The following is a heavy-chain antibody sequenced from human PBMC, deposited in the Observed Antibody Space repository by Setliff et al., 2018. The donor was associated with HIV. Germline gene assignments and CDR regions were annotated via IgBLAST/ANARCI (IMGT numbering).Heavy chain of an antibody. CDR2: IHTTGST. CDR3: AKRTFGSGRLDP. D-gene: IGHD3-16*01. CDR1: GDSISSGSYY. J-gene: IGHJ5*02. V-gene: IGHV4-61*09. Sequence: PSETLSLTCSVSGDSISSGSYYWSWIRLPAGEGLEWIGQIHTTGSTNYNPSLKSRVTISMDTSKNQFSLNLNSVTATDTAVYYCAKRTFGSGRLDPWGQGTLVTVSS.